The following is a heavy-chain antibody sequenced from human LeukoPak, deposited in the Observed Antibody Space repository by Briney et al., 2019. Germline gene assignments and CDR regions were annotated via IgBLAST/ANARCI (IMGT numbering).Heavy chain of an antibody. CDR3: ARAFGVYALTH. CDR1: GFTVSSNY. CDR2: IYSGGST. V-gene: IGHV3-53*01. Sequence: GGSLRLSCAASGFTVSSNYMSWVRQAPGKGLEWVSVIYSGGSTNYADSVKGRFTISRDNSKNTLYLQMNSLRAEDTAVYYCARAFGVYALTHWGQGTLVTVSS. D-gene: IGHD2-8*01. J-gene: IGHJ4*02.